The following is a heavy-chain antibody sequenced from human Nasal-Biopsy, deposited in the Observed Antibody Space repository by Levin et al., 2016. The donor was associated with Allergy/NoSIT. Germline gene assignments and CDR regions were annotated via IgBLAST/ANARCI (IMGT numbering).Heavy chain of an antibody. CDR1: GFTFSSYA. CDR3: AKEFGVGVSTYFGMDV. J-gene: IGHJ6*02. D-gene: IGHD3-3*01. V-gene: IGHV3-30*18. CDR2: ISYDGSQK. Sequence: GESLKISCAASGFTFSSYAMHWVRQAPGKGLECVAAISYDGSQKFYADSVKGRFTISKDKSRNTLYLQMNSLRVEDTAVYFCAKEFGVGVSTYFGMDVWGQGTTVTVSS.